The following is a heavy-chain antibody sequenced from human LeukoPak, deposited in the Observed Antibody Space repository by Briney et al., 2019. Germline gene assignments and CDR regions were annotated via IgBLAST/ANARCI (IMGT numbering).Heavy chain of an antibody. CDR2: ISGSGGRT. D-gene: IGHD3-16*01. CDR3: AKWVGDTTSYWYFDL. V-gene: IGHV3-23*01. Sequence: PGGSLRLSCAASGFTFASYGMSWVRQAPGKGLEWVSAISGSGGRTYYADSVKGRFTISRDNPKNTLYLQMDSLRADDTAVYYCAKWVGDTTSYWYFDLWGRGTLVTVSS. CDR1: GFTFASYG. J-gene: IGHJ2*01.